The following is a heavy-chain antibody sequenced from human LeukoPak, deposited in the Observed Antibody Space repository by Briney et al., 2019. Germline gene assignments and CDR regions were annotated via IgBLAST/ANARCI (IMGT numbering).Heavy chain of an antibody. CDR3: VKDLYYDNSGYYSGAFDY. J-gene: IGHJ4*02. Sequence: GGSLRLSCAASGFTFRSYAMTWVRQAPGKGLEYVSAINSNGGRTYYADSVKGRFTISRDNSKNTLFLQMSSLRVEDTAVYYCVKDLYYDNSGYYSGAFDYWGQGTLVTVSS. CDR2: INSNGGRT. D-gene: IGHD3-22*01. CDR1: GFTFRSYA. V-gene: IGHV3-64D*06.